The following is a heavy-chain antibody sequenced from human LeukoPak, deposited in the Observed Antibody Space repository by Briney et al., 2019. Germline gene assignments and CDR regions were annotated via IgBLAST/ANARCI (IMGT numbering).Heavy chain of an antibody. CDR1: GFTFSGSA. J-gene: IGHJ4*02. CDR2: IRSKANSYAT. D-gene: IGHD2-15*01. CDR3: TSRPGVAANYYFDY. Sequence: GGSLRLSCAASGFTFSGSAMDWVRQASGKGLEWVGRIRSKANSYATAYAASVKGRFTISRDDSKNTAYLQMNSLKTEDTAVYYCTSRPGVAANYYFDYWGQGTLVTVSS. V-gene: IGHV3-73*01.